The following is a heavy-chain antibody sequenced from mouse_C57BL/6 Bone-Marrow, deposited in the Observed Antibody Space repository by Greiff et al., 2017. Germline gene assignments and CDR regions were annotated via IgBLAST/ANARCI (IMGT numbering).Heavy chain of an antibody. CDR2: IDPSDSYT. D-gene: IGHD1-1*01. CDR1: GYTFTSYW. V-gene: IGHV1-69*01. Sequence: VQLQQSGAELVMPGASVKLSCKASGYTFTSYWMHWVKQRPGQGLEWIGEIDPSDSYTNYNQKFKGKSTLTVDKSSSTAYMQLSSLPSEDSAVYYCSRSLYYGSSYNYGGQGTTLTVSS. J-gene: IGHJ2*01. CDR3: SRSLYYGSSYNY.